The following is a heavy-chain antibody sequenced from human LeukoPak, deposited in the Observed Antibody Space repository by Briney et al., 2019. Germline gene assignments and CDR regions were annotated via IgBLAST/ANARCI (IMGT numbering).Heavy chain of an antibody. J-gene: IGHJ4*02. V-gene: IGHV3-23*01. D-gene: IGHD2-15*01. CDR3: AKQLGYCSDGSCYFPY. Sequence: GGSLRLSCTASGFTFSSSAMSWVRQAPGKGLEWVSAISNNGGYTYYADSVQGRFTISRDNSKSTLCLQMNSLRAEDTAVYYCAKQLGYCSDGSCYFPYWGQGTLVTVSS. CDR2: ISNNGGYT. CDR1: GFTFSSSA.